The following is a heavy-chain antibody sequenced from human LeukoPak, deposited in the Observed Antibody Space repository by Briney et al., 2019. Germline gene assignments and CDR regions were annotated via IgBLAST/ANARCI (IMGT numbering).Heavy chain of an antibody. CDR1: GYTFTSYG. Sequence: ASVKVSCKASGYTFTSYGISWVRQAPGQGLEWMRWISAYNGNTNYAQKLQGRVTMTTDTSTSTAYMELRSLRSDDTAVYYCARDTEYSNDPYYFGYWGQGTLVTVSS. CDR3: ARDTEYSNDPYYFGY. V-gene: IGHV1-18*01. J-gene: IGHJ4*02. D-gene: IGHD4-11*01. CDR2: ISAYNGNT.